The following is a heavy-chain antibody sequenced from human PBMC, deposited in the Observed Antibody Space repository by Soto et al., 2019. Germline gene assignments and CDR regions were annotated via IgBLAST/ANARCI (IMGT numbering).Heavy chain of an antibody. CDR1: GFTFSSYA. Sequence: XGSLRLSCAASGFTFSSYAMSWVRQAPGRGLEWVSAIIGSGGSTYYADSVKGRFTISRDNSKNTLYLQMNSLRAEDTAVYYCAKEGFTIFGVVIKYNWFDHWGQGTLVTVSS. D-gene: IGHD3-3*01. CDR2: IIGSGGST. V-gene: IGHV3-23*01. J-gene: IGHJ5*02. CDR3: AKEGFTIFGVVIKYNWFDH.